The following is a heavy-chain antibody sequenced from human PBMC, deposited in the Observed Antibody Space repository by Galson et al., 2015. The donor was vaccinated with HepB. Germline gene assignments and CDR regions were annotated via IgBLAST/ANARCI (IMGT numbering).Heavy chain of an antibody. J-gene: IGHJ6*02. D-gene: IGHD3-10*01. CDR2: ISAYNGNT. CDR1: GYTFTSYG. CDR3: ARDVEDDVLLWFGELLSSGQRGYYGMDV. V-gene: IGHV1-18*04. Sequence: SVKVSCKASGYTFTSYGISWVRQAPGQGLEWMGWISAYNGNTNYAQKLQGRVTMTTDTSTSTAYMELRSLRSDDTAVYYCARDVEDDVLLWFGELLSSGQRGYYGMDVWGQGTTVTVSS.